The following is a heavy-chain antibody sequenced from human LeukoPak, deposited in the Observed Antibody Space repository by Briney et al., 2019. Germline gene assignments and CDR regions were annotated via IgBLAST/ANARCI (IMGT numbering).Heavy chain of an antibody. CDR2: ISYDGSNK. V-gene: IGHV3-30-3*01. CDR1: GFAFSSYA. D-gene: IGHD3-22*01. Sequence: GGSLRLSCAASGFAFSSYAMHWVRQAPGKGLEWVALISYDGSNKYYADSVKGRFTISRDNSKNTLYLQMNSLRAEDTAVYYCVRGEYYYDSSGRGFDLWGRGTLVTVSS. J-gene: IGHJ2*01. CDR3: VRGEYYYDSSGRGFDL.